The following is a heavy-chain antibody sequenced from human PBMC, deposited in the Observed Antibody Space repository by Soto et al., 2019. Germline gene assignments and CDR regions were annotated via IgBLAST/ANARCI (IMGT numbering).Heavy chain of an antibody. CDR1: RFTFSTYF. V-gene: IGHV3-21*01. CDR3: ASAGDVATLVWGEGIWNY. D-gene: IGHD3-10*01. Sequence: EVHLAESGGGLVKPGGSLRLSCAASRFTFSTYFMNWVRQPPGKGLEWISSISGTSSRIDYADSVKGRFTISRDNANNIVYLQMNSLRAEDTAVYYCASAGDVATLVWGEGIWNYWGQGALVTVSS. CDR2: ISGTSSRI. J-gene: IGHJ4*02.